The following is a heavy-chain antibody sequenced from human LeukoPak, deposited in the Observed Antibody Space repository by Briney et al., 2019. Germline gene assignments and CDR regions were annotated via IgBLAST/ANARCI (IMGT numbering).Heavy chain of an antibody. Sequence: PLETLSLTCTVSGGSISSGDYYWSWIRQPPGKGLEWIGYIYYSGSTYYNPSLKSRVTISVDTSKNQFSLKLSSVTAADTAVYYCARGLLQVATNEYYFDYWGQGTLVTVSS. CDR1: GGSISSGDYY. D-gene: IGHD5-12*01. J-gene: IGHJ4*02. CDR2: IYYSGST. V-gene: IGHV4-30-4*08. CDR3: ARGLLQVATNEYYFDY.